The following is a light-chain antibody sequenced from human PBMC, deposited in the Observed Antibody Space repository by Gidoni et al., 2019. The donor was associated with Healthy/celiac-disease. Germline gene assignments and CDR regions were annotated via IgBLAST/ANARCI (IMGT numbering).Light chain of an antibody. J-gene: IGLJ2*01. CDR2: QDT. Sequence: SYELTQPPSVSVSPGQTASITCSGDTLGDKYACWYHQKPGQSPVLVNYQDTKRPSGIPERFSGSNSGNTATLTISGTQAMDEADYYCQAWDSSTVVFGGGTKLTVL. CDR3: QAWDSSTVV. CDR1: TLGDKY. V-gene: IGLV3-1*01.